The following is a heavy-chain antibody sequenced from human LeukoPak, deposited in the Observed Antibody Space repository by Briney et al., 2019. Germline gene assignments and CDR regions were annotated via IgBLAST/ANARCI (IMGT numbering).Heavy chain of an antibody. CDR3: VEYASWAPDY. Sequence: AGGSLTLSCSASGFTFSTYAMHWVRHAPGKGLEFVSAISNNGGSTYYADSVKGRFTISRDNSKNTLYLQMSSLRDEDTAIYYCVEYASWAPDYWGQGTLVTISS. CDR2: ISNNGGST. CDR1: GFTFSTYA. J-gene: IGHJ4*02. V-gene: IGHV3-64D*06.